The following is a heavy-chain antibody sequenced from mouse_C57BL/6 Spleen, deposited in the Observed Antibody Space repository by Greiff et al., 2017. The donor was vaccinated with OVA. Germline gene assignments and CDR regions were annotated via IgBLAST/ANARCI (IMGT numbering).Heavy chain of an antibody. CDR3: ARSSKYFFDY. Sequence: EVKLMESGPELVKPGASVKISCKASGYSFTGYYMNWVKQSPEKSLEWIGEINPSTGGTTYNQKFKAKATLTVDKSSSTAYMQLKSLTSEDSAVYYCARSSKYFFDYWGQGTTLTVSS. CDR2: INPSTGGT. D-gene: IGHD2-5*01. J-gene: IGHJ2*01. CDR1: GYSFTGYY. V-gene: IGHV1-42*01.